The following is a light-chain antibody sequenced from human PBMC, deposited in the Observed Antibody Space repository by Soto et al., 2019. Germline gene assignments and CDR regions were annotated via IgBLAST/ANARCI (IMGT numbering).Light chain of an antibody. J-gene: IGKJ3*01. CDR2: AAS. CDR1: QDVRTW. V-gene: IGKV1-12*01. CDR3: QQVNDIPLT. Sequence: IQMTQSPSSVSASIGDGVTLTCRASQDVRTWLAWYQQKPGRAPKLLIHAASRLQSGVPSRFSGSGSGTDFTLTISNLQPDDLGTYYCQQVNDIPLTFGPGTKVDIK.